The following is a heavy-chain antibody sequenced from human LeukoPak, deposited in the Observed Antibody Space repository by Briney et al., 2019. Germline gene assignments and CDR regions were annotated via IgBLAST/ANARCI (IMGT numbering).Heavy chain of an antibody. J-gene: IGHJ4*02. CDR2: IYPGDSDT. CDR1: GYSFTNYW. Sequence: GESLKISCKGSGYSFTNYWIGWVRQMPGKRLEYMGIIYPGDSDTRYSPSFQGQVTISADKSIGTAYLQWSSLKASDTAMYYCARAVAAAGNGYFDYWGQGTLVTVSS. CDR3: ARAVAAAGNGYFDY. V-gene: IGHV5-51*01. D-gene: IGHD6-13*01.